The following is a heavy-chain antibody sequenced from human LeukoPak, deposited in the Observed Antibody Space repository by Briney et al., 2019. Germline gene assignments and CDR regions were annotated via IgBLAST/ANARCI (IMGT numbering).Heavy chain of an antibody. Sequence: PGGSLRLSCAASGLTFSSYGMHWVRQAPGKGLEWVAIISYDGSNNYYADSVKGRFTISRDNSKNTLYLQMNSLRAEDTAVYYCAKDIVAVVRGVIRTYYYYGMDVWGQGTTVTGSS. CDR2: ISYDGSNN. J-gene: IGHJ6*02. D-gene: IGHD3-10*01. CDR1: GLTFSSYG. V-gene: IGHV3-30*18. CDR3: AKDIVAVVRGVIRTYYYYGMDV.